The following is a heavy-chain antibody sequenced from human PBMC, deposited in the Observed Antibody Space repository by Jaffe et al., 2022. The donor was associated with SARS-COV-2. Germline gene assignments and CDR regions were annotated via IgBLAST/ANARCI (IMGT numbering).Heavy chain of an antibody. CDR3: ARDDYDFWSGYYYYYGMDV. Sequence: QVQLVESGGGVVQPGRSLRLSCAASGFTFSSYGMHWVRQAPGKGLEWVAVIWYDGSNKYYADSVKGRFTISRDNSKNTLYLQMNSLRAEDTAVYYCARDDYDFWSGYYYYYGMDVWGQGTTVTVSS. D-gene: IGHD3-3*01. CDR1: GFTFSSYG. CDR2: IWYDGSNK. J-gene: IGHJ6*02. V-gene: IGHV3-33*01.